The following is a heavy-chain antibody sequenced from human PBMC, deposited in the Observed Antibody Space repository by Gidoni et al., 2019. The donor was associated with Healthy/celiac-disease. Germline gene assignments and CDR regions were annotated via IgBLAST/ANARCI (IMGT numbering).Heavy chain of an antibody. D-gene: IGHD3-3*01. V-gene: IGHV5-51*01. J-gene: IGHJ4*02. CDR1: GYSFTSYW. Sequence: GYSFTSYWIGWVRQMPGKGLEWMGIIDPGDSDNRYSPSFQGQVTISADKSTSTAYLQWSSLKASDTAMYYCARQEPGWSGYPQGADYWGQGTPVTVSS. CDR2: IDPGDSDN. CDR3: ARQEPGWSGYPQGADY.